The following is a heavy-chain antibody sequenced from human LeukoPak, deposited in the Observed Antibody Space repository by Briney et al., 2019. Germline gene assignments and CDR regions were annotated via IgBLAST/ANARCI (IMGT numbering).Heavy chain of an antibody. CDR1: GFTFSSYS. Sequence: GGSLRLSCAASGFTFSSYSMNWVRQAPGKGLEWVSSIGSSSSYIYYADSVKGRFTISRDNAKNSLYLQMNSLRAEDTAVYYCASYNDYGGNWFDPWGQGTLVTVSS. J-gene: IGHJ5*02. V-gene: IGHV3-21*01. CDR3: ASYNDYGGNWFDP. CDR2: IGSSSSYI. D-gene: IGHD4-23*01.